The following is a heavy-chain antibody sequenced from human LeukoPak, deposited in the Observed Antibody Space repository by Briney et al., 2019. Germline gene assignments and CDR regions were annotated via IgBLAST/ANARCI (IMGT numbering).Heavy chain of an antibody. V-gene: IGHV3-21*04. CDR1: GFTFSSYS. CDR3: AKDPTDFDSSGQTYFDC. Sequence: GGSLRLSCAASGFTFSSYSMNWVRQAPGKGLEWVSSISSSSSYIYYADSVKGRFTISRDNSKSTLYLQINSLRAEDTAIYYCAKDPTDFDSSGQTYFDCWGQGTLVTVSS. CDR2: ISSSSSYI. D-gene: IGHD3-22*01. J-gene: IGHJ4*02.